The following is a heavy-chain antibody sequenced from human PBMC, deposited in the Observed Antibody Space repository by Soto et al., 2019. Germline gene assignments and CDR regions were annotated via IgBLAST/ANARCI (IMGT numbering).Heavy chain of an antibody. CDR3: ARHGYNYGGGYFDY. J-gene: IGHJ4*02. V-gene: IGHV3-66*04. Sequence: EGQLVESGGGLVQPGGSLRLSCAASGVTVSSNYMSWVRQAPGKGLEWVSVIYSGGSTYYADSVKGRFTISRDNSENTLYLQMNSLRAEDTAVYYCARHGYNYGGGYFDYWGQGTLVTVSS. CDR2: IYSGGST. D-gene: IGHD5-18*01. CDR1: GVTVSSNY.